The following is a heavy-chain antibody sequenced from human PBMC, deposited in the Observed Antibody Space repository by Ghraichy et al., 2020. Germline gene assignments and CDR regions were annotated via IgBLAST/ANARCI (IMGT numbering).Heavy chain of an antibody. Sequence: SETLSLTCTVSGGSISSYYWSWIRQPPGKGLEWIGYIYYSGSTNYNPSLKSRVTISVDTSKNQFSLKLSSVTAADTAVYYCARLQFSYSSGWWVDPWGQGTLVTVSS. V-gene: IGHV4-59*08. CDR2: IYYSGST. CDR1: GGSISSYY. D-gene: IGHD6-19*01. J-gene: IGHJ5*02. CDR3: ARLQFSYSSGWWVDP.